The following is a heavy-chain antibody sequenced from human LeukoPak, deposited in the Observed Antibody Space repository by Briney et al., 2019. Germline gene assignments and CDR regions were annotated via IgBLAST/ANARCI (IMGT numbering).Heavy chain of an antibody. CDR1: GFTFSSYA. J-gene: IGHJ4*02. CDR3: ARALYSSGPFDY. Sequence: PGGSLRLSCAASGFTFSSYAMHWVRQAPGEGLEWVAVISYDGSNKYYADSVKGRFTISRDNSKNTLYLQMNSLRTEDTAMYYCARALYSSGPFDYWGQGTLVTVSS. CDR2: ISYDGSNK. D-gene: IGHD6-25*01. V-gene: IGHV3-30-3*01.